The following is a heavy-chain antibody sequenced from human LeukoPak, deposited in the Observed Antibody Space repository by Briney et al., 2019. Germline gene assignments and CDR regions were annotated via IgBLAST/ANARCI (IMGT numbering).Heavy chain of an antibody. CDR3: ARFGTSIAARGSEFDY. CDR1: GFTFSSYE. Sequence: PGGSLRLSCAASGFTFSSYEMNWVRQAPGKGLEWVSYISSSGSTIYYADSVKGRFTISRDNAKNSLYLQMNSLRAEDTAVYYCARFGTSIAARGSEFDYWGQGTLVTVSS. J-gene: IGHJ4*02. CDR2: ISSSGSTI. V-gene: IGHV3-48*03. D-gene: IGHD6-6*01.